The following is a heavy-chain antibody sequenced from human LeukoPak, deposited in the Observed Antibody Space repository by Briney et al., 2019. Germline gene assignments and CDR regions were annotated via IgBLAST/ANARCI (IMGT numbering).Heavy chain of an antibody. CDR2: IIPMLGMS. Sequence: SVKVSCKASGGTSVSFTISWVRQAPGQGLEWMGRIIPMLGMSNYTQKFQDRVTITADKSTSTAYMGLSGLRSEDTAVYYCARDLEYCAGASCSRWGYGFGIWGQGTKVIVSS. CDR3: ARDLEYCAGASCSRWGYGFGI. V-gene: IGHV1-69*04. CDR1: GGTSVSFT. D-gene: IGHD2/OR15-2a*01. J-gene: IGHJ3*02.